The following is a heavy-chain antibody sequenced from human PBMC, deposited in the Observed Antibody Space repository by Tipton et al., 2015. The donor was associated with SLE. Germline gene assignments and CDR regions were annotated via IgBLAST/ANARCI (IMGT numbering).Heavy chain of an antibody. Sequence: AGLVKPSETLSLTCAVYGGSFSGYYWSWIRQPPGKGLEWIGYIYYSGSTNYNPSLKSRVTISVDTSKNQFSLKLSSVTAADTAVYYCARATVAGLFDYWGQGTLVTVSS. D-gene: IGHD6-19*01. CDR3: ARATVAGLFDY. CDR2: IYYSGST. J-gene: IGHJ4*02. CDR1: GGSFSGYY. V-gene: IGHV4-34*01.